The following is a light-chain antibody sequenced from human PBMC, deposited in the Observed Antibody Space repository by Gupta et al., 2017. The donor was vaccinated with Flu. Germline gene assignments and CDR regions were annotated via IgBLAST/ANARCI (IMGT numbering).Light chain of an antibody. J-gene: IGLJ3*02. Sequence: QSVLTQPPSVSRAPGQTITISCAGSGSNIGAGFAVHSYPHLPGAAPKLLIYGNFNRPSGVTDRVSGSASGTSASLAITGLQAEDEADDYCQYHDNSRSAAEVVFGGGTKVTVL. CDR3: QYHDNSRSAAEVV. CDR1: GSNIGAGFA. CDR2: GNF. V-gene: IGLV1-40*01.